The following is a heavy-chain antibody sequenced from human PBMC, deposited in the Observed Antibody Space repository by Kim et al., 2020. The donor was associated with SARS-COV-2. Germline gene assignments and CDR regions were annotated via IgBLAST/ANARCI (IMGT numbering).Heavy chain of an antibody. CDR3: ARDSVLIAVAGPSPFNWFDP. CDR1: GFTFSSYS. CDR2: ISSSSSYI. V-gene: IGHV3-21*01. J-gene: IGHJ5*02. Sequence: GGSLRLSCAASGFTFSSYSMNWVRQAPGKGLEWVSSISSSSSYIYYADSVKGRFTISRDNAKNSLYLQMNSLRAEDTAVYYCARDSVLIAVAGPSPFNWFDPWGQGTLVTVSS. D-gene: IGHD6-19*01.